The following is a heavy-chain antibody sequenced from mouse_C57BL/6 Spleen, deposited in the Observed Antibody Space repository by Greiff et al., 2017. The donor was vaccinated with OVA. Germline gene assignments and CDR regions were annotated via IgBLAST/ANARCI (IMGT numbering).Heavy chain of an antibody. CDR1: GYTFTSYW. V-gene: IGHV1-72*01. CDR2: IDPNRGGT. J-gene: IGHJ2*01. CDR3: ARRTYDYHFDY. D-gene: IGHD2-4*01. Sequence: VQLQQPGAALVKPGASVKLSCKASGYTFTSYWMHWVKQRPGRGLEWIGRIDPNRGGTKYNEKFKSKATLTVDKPSSTAYMQLSSLTSEDSAVYYCARRTYDYHFDYWGQGTTRTVSS.